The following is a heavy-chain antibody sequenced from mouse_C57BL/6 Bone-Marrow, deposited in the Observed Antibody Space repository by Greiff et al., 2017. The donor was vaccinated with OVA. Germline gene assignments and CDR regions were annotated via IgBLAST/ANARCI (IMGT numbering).Heavy chain of an antibody. CDR2: IYPGDGDT. Sequence: VKLQQSGAELVKPGASVKISCKASGYAFSSYWMNWVKQRPGKGLEWIGQIYPGDGDTNYNGKFKGKATLTADKSSSTAYMQLSSLTSEDSAVYCGAREGLGNYFGNWGEGATLTVSS. CDR1: GYAFSSYW. J-gene: IGHJ2*01. CDR3: AREGLGNYFGN. D-gene: IGHD3-3*01. V-gene: IGHV1-80*01.